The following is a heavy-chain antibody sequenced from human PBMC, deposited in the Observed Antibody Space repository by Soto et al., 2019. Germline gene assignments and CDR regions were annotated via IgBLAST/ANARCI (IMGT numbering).Heavy chain of an antibody. V-gene: IGHV1-18*01. CDR2: TSADNGNT. CDR1: GYTFTNFG. D-gene: IGHD2-15*01. CDR3: ARWGTPIDY. Sequence: QVHLVQSGAAVKKPGASVKVSCTASGYTFTNFGISWVRQAPGQGLEWMGWTSADNGNTHYAQKFQGRVTMTTDTSTNTAYMELRSLRSDDTAVYSFARWGTPIDYWGQGTLVTVSS. J-gene: IGHJ4*02.